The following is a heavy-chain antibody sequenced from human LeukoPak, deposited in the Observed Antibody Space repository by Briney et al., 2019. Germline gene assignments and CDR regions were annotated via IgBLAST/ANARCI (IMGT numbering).Heavy chain of an antibody. Sequence: GGSLRLSCAASGFTFSNYRMHWVRQAPGKGLMWVSRIHNDGSSTNYADSVKGRFTISRDNAKNALFLQMNGLSAEDTALYYCARFCSACGVFDIWGQGTMVTVSS. CDR3: ARFCSACGVFDI. D-gene: IGHD3-3*01. J-gene: IGHJ3*02. CDR1: GFTFSNYR. CDR2: IHNDGSST. V-gene: IGHV3-74*01.